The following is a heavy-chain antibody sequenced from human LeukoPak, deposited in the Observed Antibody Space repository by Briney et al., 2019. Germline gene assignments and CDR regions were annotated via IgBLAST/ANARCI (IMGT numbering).Heavy chain of an antibody. CDR1: GYTFTSYA. CDR3: ARCVVGATTYDYFDY. CDR2: IIPIFGAA. J-gene: IGHJ4*02. Sequence: GASVKVSRKASGYTFTSYAISWVRQAPGQGLEWMGGIIPIFGAANYAQKFQGRVTITADKSTSTAYMELSSLRSEDTAVYYCARCVVGATTYDYFDYWGQGTLVTVSS. V-gene: IGHV1-69*06. D-gene: IGHD1-26*01.